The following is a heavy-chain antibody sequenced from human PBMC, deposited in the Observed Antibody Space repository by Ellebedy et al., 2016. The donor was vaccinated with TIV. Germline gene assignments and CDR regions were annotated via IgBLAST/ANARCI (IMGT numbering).Heavy chain of an antibody. CDR3: ARGMSGSKEDY. J-gene: IGHJ4*02. CDR1: GFTFSSYW. D-gene: IGHD1-26*01. CDR2: VSGDGSST. Sequence: PGGSLRLSCAASGFTFSSYWMHRVRQAPGKGLVWVSRVSGDGSSTSYADSVKGRFTISRDNAKNTLYLQMNSLRAEDTAVYYCARGMSGSKEDYWGQGTLVTVSS. V-gene: IGHV3-74*01.